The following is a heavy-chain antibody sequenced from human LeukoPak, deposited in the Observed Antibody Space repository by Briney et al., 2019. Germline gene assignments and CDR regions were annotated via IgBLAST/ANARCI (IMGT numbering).Heavy chain of an antibody. Sequence: SETVSLTCTVSGGSISSGGYYWSWIRQHPGKGLEWIGYIYYSGSTYYNPSLKSRVTISVDTSKNQFSLKLSSVTAADTAVYYCARGYDSAFDPWGQGTLVTVSS. CDR3: ARGYDSAFDP. CDR1: GGSISSGGYY. J-gene: IGHJ5*02. D-gene: IGHD3-3*01. V-gene: IGHV4-31*03. CDR2: IYYSGST.